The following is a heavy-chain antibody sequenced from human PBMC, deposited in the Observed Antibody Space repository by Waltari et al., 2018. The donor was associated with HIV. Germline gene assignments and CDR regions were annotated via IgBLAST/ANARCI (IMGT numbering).Heavy chain of an antibody. CDR2: IPPHSHVP. J-gene: IGHJ4*02. V-gene: IGHV1-8*01. CDR1: ITTFDNCV. D-gene: IGHD6-19*01. CDR3: TSGPQNGWFVD. Sequence: QEELVQSGAEVKKPGASVRISCKTSITTFDNCVIDWLRQAPGQSLQWLGWIPPHSHVPRYSPDFEDRVTMTRDPSLNVIYMGISSLTSEDTAVYFCTSGPQNGWFVDWGQGTLVSVS.